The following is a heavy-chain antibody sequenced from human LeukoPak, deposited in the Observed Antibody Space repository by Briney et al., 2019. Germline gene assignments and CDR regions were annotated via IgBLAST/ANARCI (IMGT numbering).Heavy chain of an antibody. CDR3: ARAGYCSGGSCYEAFDI. J-gene: IGHJ3*02. D-gene: IGHD2-15*01. Sequence: GGSLRLSCAASGFTFSSYSMNWVRQAPGKGLEWVSSISSSGSYIYYADSVKGRFTISRDNAKNSLYLQMNSLRAEDTAVYYCARAGYCSGGSCYEAFDIWGQGTMVTVSS. CDR2: ISSSGSYI. V-gene: IGHV3-21*01. CDR1: GFTFSSYS.